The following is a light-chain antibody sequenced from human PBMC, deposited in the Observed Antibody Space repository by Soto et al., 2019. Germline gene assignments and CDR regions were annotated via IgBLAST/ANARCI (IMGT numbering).Light chain of an antibody. V-gene: IGKV1-33*01. Sequence: DIQMTQSPSSLSASVGDRVTITCQASQDINKNLIWYQQKPGKAPKLLIYDASDLETGVPSRFSGSGSGTGFTFTITSMQTEDFAHYYCQQYESIPLTFGQGTRLEIK. CDR2: DAS. CDR1: QDINKN. J-gene: IGKJ5*01. CDR3: QQYESIPLT.